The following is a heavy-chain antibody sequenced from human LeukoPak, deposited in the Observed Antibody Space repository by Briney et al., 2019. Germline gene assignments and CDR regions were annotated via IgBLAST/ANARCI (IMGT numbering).Heavy chain of an antibody. CDR2: IYHSGST. D-gene: IGHD2-8*01. CDR3: SRENGAFSPFGY. CDR1: GGSISSSNR. Sequence: SETLSLTCAVSGGSISSSNRWSWVRQPPGKGLEWIGEIYHSGSTNYNPSLKSRVTISVDKSKNQFSLKLTSVTAADTAVYYCSRENGAFSPFGYWGQGTLVTVPS. J-gene: IGHJ4*02. V-gene: IGHV4-4*02.